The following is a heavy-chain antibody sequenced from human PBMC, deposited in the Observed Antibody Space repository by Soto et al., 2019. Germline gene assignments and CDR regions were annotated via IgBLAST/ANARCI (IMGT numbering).Heavy chain of an antibody. V-gene: IGHV4-59*08. D-gene: IGHD1-7*01. J-gene: IGHJ5*02. CDR3: AVAKTTLHNLFDP. CDR1: GGSINSYY. Sequence: SKTLSLTCTVSGGSINSYYWSWIRQPPGKGLEWIGQIYYTGSTNYNPSLKGRVTISVDRSKNQFSLRLSSVTAADTAVYYCAVAKTTLHNLFDPWGQGTLVIVSS. CDR2: IYYTGST.